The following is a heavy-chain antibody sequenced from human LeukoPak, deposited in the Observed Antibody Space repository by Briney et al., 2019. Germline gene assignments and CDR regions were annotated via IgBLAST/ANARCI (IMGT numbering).Heavy chain of an antibody. CDR1: GYTFTGYY. CDR3: ARGGGFGILLWFGELLHRPNYYYGMDV. D-gene: IGHD3-10*01. V-gene: IGHV1-2*02. Sequence: ASVKVSCKASGYTFTGYYMHWVRQAPGQGLEWMGWINPNSGGTNYAQKFQGRVTMTRDTSISTAYMELSRLRSEDTAVYYCARGGGFGILLWFGELLHRPNYYYGMDVWGQGTTVTVSS. CDR2: INPNSGGT. J-gene: IGHJ6*02.